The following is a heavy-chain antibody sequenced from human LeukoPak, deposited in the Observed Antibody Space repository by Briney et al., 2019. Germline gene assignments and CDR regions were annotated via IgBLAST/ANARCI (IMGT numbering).Heavy chain of an antibody. J-gene: IGHJ3*02. CDR3: AGMTTDDAFDI. CDR2: MNPNSGNT. CDR1: GYTFTSYD. V-gene: IGHV1-8*01. D-gene: IGHD1-14*01. Sequence: GASVKVSCKASGYTFTSYDINWVRQAIGQGLEWMGWMNPNSGNTGYAQKFQGRVTMTRNTSISTAYMELSSLRSEDAAVYYCAGMTTDDAFDIWGQGTMVTVSS.